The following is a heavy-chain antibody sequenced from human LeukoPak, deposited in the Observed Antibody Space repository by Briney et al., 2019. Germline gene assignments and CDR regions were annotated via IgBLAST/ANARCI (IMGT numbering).Heavy chain of an antibody. Sequence: SETLSLTCTVSGGSISSSSYYWGWIRQPPGKGLEWIGSIYYSGSTYYNPSLKSRVTISVDTSKNQFSLKLSSVTAADTAVYYCARVRRGYYSGAWYYFDYWGQGTLVTVSS. V-gene: IGHV4-39*07. CDR2: IYYSGST. CDR3: ARVRRGYYSGAWYYFDY. CDR1: GGSISSSSYY. D-gene: IGHD3-22*01. J-gene: IGHJ4*02.